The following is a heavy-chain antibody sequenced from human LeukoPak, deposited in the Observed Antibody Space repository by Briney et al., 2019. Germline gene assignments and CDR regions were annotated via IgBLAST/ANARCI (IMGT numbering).Heavy chain of an antibody. CDR3: ARETTVTHFDY. CDR1: GFTFSNYA. Sequence: GGSLRLSCAASGFTFSNYAMNWVRQAPGKGLEWVSAISGSGGNTFYADSVKGRFTISRDNSKNTLYLQMNSLRAEDTAVYYCARETTVTHFDYWGQGTLVTVSS. CDR2: ISGSGGNT. V-gene: IGHV3-23*01. J-gene: IGHJ4*02. D-gene: IGHD4-17*01.